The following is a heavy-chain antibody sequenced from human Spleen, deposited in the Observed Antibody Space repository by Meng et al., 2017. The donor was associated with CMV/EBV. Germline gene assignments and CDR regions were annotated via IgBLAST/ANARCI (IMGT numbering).Heavy chain of an antibody. Sequence: CAASGFTFSSYAMHWVRQAPGKGLEWVAVISYDGSNKYYADSVKGRFTISRDNSKNTLYLQMNSLRAEDTAVYYCARENYRIYYFDYWGQGTLVTVSS. CDR1: GFTFSSYA. V-gene: IGHV3-30-3*01. J-gene: IGHJ4*02. CDR2: ISYDGSNK. D-gene: IGHD4-11*01. CDR3: ARENYRIYYFDY.